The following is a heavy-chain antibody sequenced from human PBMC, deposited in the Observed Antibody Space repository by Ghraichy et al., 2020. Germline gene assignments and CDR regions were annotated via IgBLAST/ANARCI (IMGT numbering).Heavy chain of an antibody. Sequence: SETLSLTCTVSGGSISSYYWSWIRQPPGKGLEWIGDIYYSGSTNYNPSLKSRVTISVDTSKNQFSLKLSSVTAADTAVYYCARETMGRFDPWGQGTLVTVSS. J-gene: IGHJ5*02. CDR1: GGSISSYY. CDR3: ARETMGRFDP. V-gene: IGHV4-59*01. CDR2: IYYSGST. D-gene: IGHD1-26*01.